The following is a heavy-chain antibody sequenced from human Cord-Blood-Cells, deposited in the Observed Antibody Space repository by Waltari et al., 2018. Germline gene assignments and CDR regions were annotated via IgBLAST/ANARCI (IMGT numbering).Heavy chain of an antibody. Sequence: QMQLVQSGPDVKKPGTSVKVSCKASGFTFTSSAVQWVRQARGQRLEWIGWIVVGSGNTNYAQKFQERVTITRDMSTSTAYMELSSLRSEDTAVYYCAASRFYTDFWSGPDYWGQGTLVTVSS. CDR1: GFTFTSSA. J-gene: IGHJ4*02. CDR2: IVVGSGNT. V-gene: IGHV1-58*01. CDR3: AASRFYTDFWSGPDY. D-gene: IGHD3-3*01.